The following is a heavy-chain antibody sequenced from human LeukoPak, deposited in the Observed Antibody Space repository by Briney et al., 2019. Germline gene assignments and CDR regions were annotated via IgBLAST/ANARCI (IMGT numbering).Heavy chain of an antibody. CDR2: ISGSGGST. CDR3: AKDLNSYGYYYYGMDV. V-gene: IGHV3-23*01. J-gene: IGHJ6*02. CDR1: GFTFSSYA. Sequence: GGSLRLSCAASGFTFSSYAMCWVRQAPGKGLEWVSSISGSGGSTYYADSVKGRFTISRDNSKNTLYLQMNSLRAEDTAVYYCAKDLNSYGYYYYGMDVWGQGTTVTVSS. D-gene: IGHD5-18*01.